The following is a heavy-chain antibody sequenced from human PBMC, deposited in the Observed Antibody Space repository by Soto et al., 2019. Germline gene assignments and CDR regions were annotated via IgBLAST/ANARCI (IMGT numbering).Heavy chain of an antibody. CDR2: TIPLFDKT. V-gene: IGHV1-69*05. Sequence: GASVKVSCKASGGTSSNFTINWVRQAPGQGLEWMGGTIPLFDKTYYAQKFQGRVTMTRDTSTSTVYMELSSLRSEDTAIYFCARVPFYSSSWYYFDHWGQGTLVTVSS. CDR3: ARVPFYSSSWYYFDH. D-gene: IGHD6-13*01. CDR1: GGTSSNFT. J-gene: IGHJ4*02.